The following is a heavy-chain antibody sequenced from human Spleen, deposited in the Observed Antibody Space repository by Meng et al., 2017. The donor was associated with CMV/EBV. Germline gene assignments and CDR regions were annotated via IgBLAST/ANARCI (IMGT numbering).Heavy chain of an antibody. V-gene: IGHV3-21*01. CDR3: ARHSTEATISDY. CDR1: VFTFSPYA. CDR2: ISTSSAFI. D-gene: IGHD5-12*01. J-gene: IGHJ4*02. Sequence: GGSLRLSCAASVFTFSPYAMNWVRQAPGKGLEWVSSISTSSAFIYYADSVKGRFTISRDDGKNSVYLQMNSLRAEDTAVYYCARHSTEATISDYWGQGTLVTVSS.